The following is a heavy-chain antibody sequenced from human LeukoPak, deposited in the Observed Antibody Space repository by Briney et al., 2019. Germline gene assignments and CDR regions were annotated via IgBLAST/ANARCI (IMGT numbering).Heavy chain of an antibody. Sequence: GASVKVSCKASGYTFTGYYMHWVRRAPGQGREWMGRINPNSGGTNYAQKFQGRVTMTRDTSISTAYMELSRLRSDDTAVYYCARDQGSGLYNYWGQGTLVTVSS. V-gene: IGHV1-2*06. CDR3: ARDQGSGLYNY. CDR1: GYTFTGYY. D-gene: IGHD3-22*01. CDR2: INPNSGGT. J-gene: IGHJ4*02.